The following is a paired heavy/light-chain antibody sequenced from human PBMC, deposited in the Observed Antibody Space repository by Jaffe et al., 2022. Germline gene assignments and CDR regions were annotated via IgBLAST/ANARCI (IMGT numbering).Light chain of an antibody. V-gene: IGLV3-19*01. CDR1: SLRSYY. J-gene: IGLJ2*01. Sequence: SSELTQDPAVSVALGQTVRITCQGDSLRSYYASWYQQKPGQAPVLVIYGKNNRPSGIPDRFSGSSSGNTASLTITGAQAEDEADYYCNSRDSSGNHLQVVFGGGTKLTVL. CDR2: GKN. CDR3: NSRDSSGNHLQVV.
Heavy chain of an antibody. D-gene: IGHD3-10*01. CDR2: IIPIFGTA. CDR3: ARWVTMVQGVPRTYYYYMDV. Sequence: QVQLVQSGAEVKKPGSSVKVSCKASGGTFSSYAISWVRQAPGQGLEWMGGIIPIFGTANYAQKFQGRVTITADESTSTAYMELSSLRSEDTAVYYCARWVTMVQGVPRTYYYYMDVWGKGTTVTVSS. V-gene: IGHV1-69*01. CDR1: GGTFSSYA. J-gene: IGHJ6*03.